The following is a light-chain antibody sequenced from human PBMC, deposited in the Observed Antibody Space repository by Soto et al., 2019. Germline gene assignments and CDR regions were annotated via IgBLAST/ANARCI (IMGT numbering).Light chain of an antibody. Sequence: NFMLTQPHSVSESPGKTVTISCTRSSGSIASNYVQWYQQRPGSAPTPVIYEDSQRPSGVHDRFSGSIDGPSNSASLTISRLNPGDGADYYCQSFDISNGVFGGGTKLPAL. J-gene: IGLJ3*02. CDR2: EDS. CDR1: SGSIASNY. V-gene: IGLV6-57*04. CDR3: QSFDISNGV.